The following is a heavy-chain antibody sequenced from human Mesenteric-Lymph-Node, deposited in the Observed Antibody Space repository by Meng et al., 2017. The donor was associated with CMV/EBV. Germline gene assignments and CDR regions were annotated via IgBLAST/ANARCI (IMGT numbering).Heavy chain of an antibody. CDR2: IYYSGST. CDR1: GGSISSSSYY. D-gene: IGHD3-10*01. V-gene: IGHV4-39*07. CDR3: ARDQGVLPTGGDAFDI. J-gene: IGHJ3*02. Sequence: SETLSLTCTVSGGSISSSSYYWGWIRQPPGKGLEWIGSIYYSGSTYYNPSLKSRVTISVDTSKNQFSLKLSSVTAADTAVYYCARDQGVLPTGGDAFDIWGQGTMVTVSS.